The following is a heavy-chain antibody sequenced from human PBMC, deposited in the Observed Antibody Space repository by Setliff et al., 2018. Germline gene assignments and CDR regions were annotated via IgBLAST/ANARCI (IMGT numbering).Heavy chain of an antibody. Sequence: SVKVSCKASGGTFSSYAISWVRQAPGQGLEWMGGIIPIFGTANYAQKFQGRVTITTDESTSTAYMELSSLGSEDTAVYYCARLGLDYYDSSGYPTAAFDIWGQGTMVTVSS. D-gene: IGHD3-22*01. CDR2: IIPIFGTA. V-gene: IGHV1-69*05. CDR1: GGTFSSYA. J-gene: IGHJ3*02. CDR3: ARLGLDYYDSSGYPTAAFDI.